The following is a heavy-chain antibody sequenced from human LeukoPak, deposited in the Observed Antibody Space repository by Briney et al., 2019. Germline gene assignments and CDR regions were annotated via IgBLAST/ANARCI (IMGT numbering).Heavy chain of an antibody. CDR1: GFTFSGYA. D-gene: IGHD3-10*01. CDR3: AKDWYYYGSGTYIPSN. V-gene: IGHV3-64*04. J-gene: IGHJ4*02. CDR2: ISSDGGST. Sequence: GGSLRLSCSASGFTFSGYAMHWVRQAPAEGLEYVSAISSDGGSTYYADSVKGRFTISRDNSKNTLYLQMNSLRAEDTAVYYCAKDWYYYGSGTYIPSNWGQGTLVTVSS.